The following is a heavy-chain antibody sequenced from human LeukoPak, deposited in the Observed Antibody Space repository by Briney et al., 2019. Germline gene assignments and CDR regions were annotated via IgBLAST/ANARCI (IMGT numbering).Heavy chain of an antibody. V-gene: IGHV4-4*08. D-gene: IGHD4-17*01. CDR1: GGSISSYY. CDR3: AREREGPYGYLDY. J-gene: IGHJ4*02. Sequence: PSETLSLTCTVSGGSISSYYWSWVRQPPGKGLEWIGRIYISGSTNYKSSLKSRVTISVDTSKNQFSLKLSSVTAADTAVYYCAREREGPYGYLDYWGQGTLVTVSS. CDR2: IYISGST.